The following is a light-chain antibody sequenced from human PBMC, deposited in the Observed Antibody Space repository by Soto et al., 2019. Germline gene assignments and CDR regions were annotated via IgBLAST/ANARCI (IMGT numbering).Light chain of an antibody. Sequence: DIQMTQSPSSLFASVGDRVTITCRASQSITSYLNWYQQKPGKAPKLLIFAASSLQSGVPSRFSGSRSGTDFTLTISSLQPEDFATYYCQQSYSTPPTFGQGTKVEIK. J-gene: IGKJ1*01. CDR3: QQSYSTPPT. V-gene: IGKV1-39*01. CDR2: AAS. CDR1: QSITSY.